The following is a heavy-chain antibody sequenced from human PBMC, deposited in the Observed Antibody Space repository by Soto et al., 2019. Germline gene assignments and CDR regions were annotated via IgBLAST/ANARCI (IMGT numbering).Heavy chain of an antibody. D-gene: IGHD4-17*01. J-gene: IGHJ4*02. V-gene: IGHV3-30-3*01. CDR1: GFAFSSYP. CDR2: ISDDGSNK. Sequence: QVQLLESGGGVVQPGRSLTLSCAASGFAFSSYPMHWVRQAPGKGLEWVAIISDDGSNKSYADFVKGRFIISRDNSKNTLNLQINSLRAEVTAMYYCARGPRLRPFDYWGQGTLVTVSS. CDR3: ARGPRLRPFDY.